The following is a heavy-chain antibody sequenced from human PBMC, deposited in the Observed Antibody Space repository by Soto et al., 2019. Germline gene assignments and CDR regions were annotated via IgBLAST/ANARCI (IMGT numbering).Heavy chain of an antibody. V-gene: IGHV3-74*01. D-gene: IGHD3-9*01. CDR1: GFPFSSYW. CDR3: ARDRDWPPRYFDY. Sequence: PGGSLRLSCAASGFPFSSYWVHWVRKDPGKGLVWVSRINSDGSSTTYADSVRGRFTFSRDNAKNTLYLQMNSLRADDTAVYYCARDRDWPPRYFDYWGQGTLVTVSS. J-gene: IGHJ4*02. CDR2: INSDGSST.